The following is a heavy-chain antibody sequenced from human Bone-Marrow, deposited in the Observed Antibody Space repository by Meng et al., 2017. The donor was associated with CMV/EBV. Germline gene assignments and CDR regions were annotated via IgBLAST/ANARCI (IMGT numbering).Heavy chain of an antibody. D-gene: IGHD5-18*01. CDR3: ARVDTAMAHHDY. CDR2: ISTSGSNT. J-gene: IGHJ4*02. V-gene: IGHV3-23*01. CDR1: GFTFMNYA. Sequence: GESLKISCAASGFTFMNYAMAWVRQAPGEGLEWVSAISTSGSNTYYADSVRGRFTISRDNSRNTPYLQMSSLRADDTAVYYCARVDTAMAHHDYWGQGTLVTVSS.